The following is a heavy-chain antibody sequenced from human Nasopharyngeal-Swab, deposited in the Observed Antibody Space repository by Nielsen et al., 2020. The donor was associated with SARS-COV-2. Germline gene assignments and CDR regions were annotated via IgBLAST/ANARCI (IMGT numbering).Heavy chain of an antibody. V-gene: IGHV3-9*01. CDR1: GFTFDDYA. CDR2: ISWNSGSI. D-gene: IGHD4-11*01. Sequence: GGSLRLSCAASGFTFDDYAMHWVRQAPGKGLEWVSGISWNSGSIGYADSVKGRFTISRDNAKNSLYLQMNSLRAEDTAVYYCARDTLLQYVSHYYYGMDVWGQGTTVTVSS. J-gene: IGHJ6*02. CDR3: ARDTLLQYVSHYYYGMDV.